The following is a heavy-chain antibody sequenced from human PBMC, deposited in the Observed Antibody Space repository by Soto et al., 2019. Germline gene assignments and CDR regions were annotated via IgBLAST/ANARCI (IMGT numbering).Heavy chain of an antibody. CDR1: GFSVSIDY. CDR3: ARGSYYESGGYYWAFDY. V-gene: IGHV3-66*01. D-gene: IGHD3-22*01. CDR2: LSTDGRT. J-gene: IGHJ4*02. Sequence: GGSLRLSCAASGFSVSIDYMSWVRQAPGKGPEWLSILSTDGRTYHEDSVKGRFSIYRDNSKNTLYLQMNSLRAEDTAVYYCARGSYYESGGYYWAFDYWGQGTLVTVSS.